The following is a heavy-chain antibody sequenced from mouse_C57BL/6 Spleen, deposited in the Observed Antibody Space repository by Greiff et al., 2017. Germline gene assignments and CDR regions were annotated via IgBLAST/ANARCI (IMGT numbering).Heavy chain of an antibody. Sequence: VKLVESGAELVKPGASVKISCKASGYAFSSYWMNWVKQRPGKGLEWIGQIYPGDGDTNYNGKFKGKATLTADKSSSTAYMQLSSLTSEDSAVYFCARRGGTYYFDYWGQGTLSQSPQ. CDR2: IYPGDGDT. CDR1: GYAFSSYW. D-gene: IGHD4-1*01. J-gene: IGHJ2*01. CDR3: ARRGGTYYFDY. V-gene: IGHV1-80*01.